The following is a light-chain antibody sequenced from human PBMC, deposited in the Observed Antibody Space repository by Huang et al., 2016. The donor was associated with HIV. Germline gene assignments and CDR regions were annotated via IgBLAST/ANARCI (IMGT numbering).Light chain of an antibody. CDR2: WAA. J-gene: IGKJ2*01. Sequence: DIVMTQSPDSLAVSLGERATINCTSSQSILYTSKNKNFLAWYQQKPGQPPKLLIYWAAARESGVPDRFSGSGSATDFTLTVGILQAEDVATYYCQQYYATPYTFGQGTKLEIK. CDR1: QSILYTSKNKNF. CDR3: QQYYATPYT. V-gene: IGKV4-1*01.